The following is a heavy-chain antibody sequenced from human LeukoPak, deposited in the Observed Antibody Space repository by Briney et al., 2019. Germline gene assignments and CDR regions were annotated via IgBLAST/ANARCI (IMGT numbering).Heavy chain of an antibody. V-gene: IGHV1-46*01. Sequence: ASVKVSCKASGYTFTSYYIHWVRQAPGQGLEWMGIINPSGGSTTYAQKFQGRVTMTRDASTSTVYMELSSLRSEDTAVYYCARDTEDCDYWGQGILVIVSS. CDR1: GYTFTSYY. J-gene: IGHJ4*02. CDR2: INPSGGST. CDR3: ARDTEDCDY.